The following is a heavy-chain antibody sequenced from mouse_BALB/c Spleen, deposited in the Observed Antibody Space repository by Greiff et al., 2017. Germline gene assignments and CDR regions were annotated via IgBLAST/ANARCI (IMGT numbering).Heavy chain of an antibody. V-gene: IGHV2-9*02. D-gene: IGHD3-1*01. CDR1: GFSLTSYG. J-gene: IGHJ2*01. Sequence: VKLVESGPGLVAPSQSLSITCTVSGFSLTSYGVHWVRQPPGKGLEWLGVIWAGGSTNYNSALMSRLSISKDNSKSQVFLKMNSLQTDDTAMYYCARDFGAKYYFDYWGQGTTLTVSS. CDR3: ARDFGAKYYFDY. CDR2: IWAGGST.